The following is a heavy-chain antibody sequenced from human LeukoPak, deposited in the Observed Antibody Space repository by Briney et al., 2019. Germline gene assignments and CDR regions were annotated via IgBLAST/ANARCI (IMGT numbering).Heavy chain of an antibody. CDR3: ARAIVIVPAAMNNWFDP. CDR1: GGSISSSSYY. CDR2: IYYSGST. V-gene: IGHV4-61*05. Sequence: PSETLSLTCTVSGGSISSSSYYWGWIRQPPGKGLEWIGYIYYSGSTNYNPSLKSRVTISVDTSKNQFSLQLSSVTAADTAVYYCARAIVIVPAAMNNWFDPWGQGTLVTVSS. J-gene: IGHJ5*02. D-gene: IGHD2-2*01.